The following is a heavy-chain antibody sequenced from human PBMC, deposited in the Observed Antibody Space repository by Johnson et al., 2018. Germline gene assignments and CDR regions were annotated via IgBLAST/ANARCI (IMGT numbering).Heavy chain of an antibody. D-gene: IGHD6-19*01. CDR1: GFTFSSYA. CDR3: AKDHRSLAVAGPEYFQH. V-gene: IGHV3-23*04. J-gene: IGHJ1*01. Sequence: VQLVQSGGGLVQXGRSLRLXCAASGFTFSSYAMSWVRQAPGKGLAWVSAISGRGGSTYYADSVKGRFTISRDNSKNTLYLQMNSLRAEDTAVYYCAKDHRSLAVAGPEYFQHWGQGTLVTVSS. CDR2: ISGRGGST.